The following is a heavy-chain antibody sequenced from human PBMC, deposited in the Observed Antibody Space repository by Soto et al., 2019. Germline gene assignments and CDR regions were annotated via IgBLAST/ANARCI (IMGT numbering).Heavy chain of an antibody. CDR3: ARQAEAGYYYGY. J-gene: IGHJ4*02. Sequence: GASLKVSCKASAYTFTSYAMHWVRRAPGQRLEWMGWINAGNGNTKYSQKFQGRVTITRDTSASTAYMELSSLRSEDTAVYYCARQAEAGYYYGYWGQGTLVTVS. CDR2: INAGNGNT. CDR1: AYTFTSYA. V-gene: IGHV1-3*01. D-gene: IGHD5-12*01.